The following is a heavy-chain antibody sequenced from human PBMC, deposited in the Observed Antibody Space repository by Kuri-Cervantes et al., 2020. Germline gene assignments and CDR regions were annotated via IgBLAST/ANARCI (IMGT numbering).Heavy chain of an antibody. D-gene: IGHD3-22*01. V-gene: IGHV3-48*01. Sequence: GGSLRLSCVVSELSISTYWMSWVRQTPGKGLEWVSYISDSSSAIHYADSVKGRFTISRDNSKNTLYLQMNSLRAEDTAVYYCARDHRYYDSSGPMAWGFDYWGQGTLVTVSS. CDR2: ISDSSSAI. CDR3: ARDHRYYDSSGPMAWGFDY. J-gene: IGHJ4*02. CDR1: ELSISTYW.